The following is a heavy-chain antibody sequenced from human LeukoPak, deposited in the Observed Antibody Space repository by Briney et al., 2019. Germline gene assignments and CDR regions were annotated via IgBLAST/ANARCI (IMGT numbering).Heavy chain of an antibody. Sequence: ASVKVSCKASGYTFTSYDINWVRQATGQGLEWMGWMNPNSGNTGYAQKFQGRVTMTRNTSISTAYMELSSLRSDDTAVYYCARDSVIRGGETLDYWGQGTLVTVSS. V-gene: IGHV1-8*01. J-gene: IGHJ4*02. CDR2: MNPNSGNT. CDR1: GYTFTSYD. D-gene: IGHD2-21*01. CDR3: ARDSVIRGGETLDY.